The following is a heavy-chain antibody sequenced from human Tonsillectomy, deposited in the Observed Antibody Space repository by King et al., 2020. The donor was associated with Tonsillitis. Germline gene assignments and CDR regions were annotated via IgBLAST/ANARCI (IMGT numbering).Heavy chain of an antibody. V-gene: IGHV5-10-1*03. CDR1: GYRFTSYL. J-gene: IGHJ6*02. CDR3: AGRVDLGDYGMDV. CDR2: IDPSDSYT. Sequence: VQLVESGAEVKKPGESLRISCKGSGYRFTSYLISWVRQMPGKGLEWIGRIDPSDSYTNYSPSFQGHVTISADKSISTAYLQWSSLKASDTAMYYCAGRVDLGDYGMDVWGQGTTVTVSS.